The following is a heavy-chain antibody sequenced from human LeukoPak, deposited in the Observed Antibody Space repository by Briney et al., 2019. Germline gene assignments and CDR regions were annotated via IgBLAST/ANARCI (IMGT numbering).Heavy chain of an antibody. J-gene: IGHJ4*02. D-gene: IGHD3-10*01. V-gene: IGHV3-30*03. CDR3: ARAAMVRGVDYFDY. CDR1: GFTFSSYG. Sequence: PGGSLRLSCAASGFTFSSYGMHWVRQAPGKGLEWVAMTSFDGSYKNYADSVKGRFTISRDNSKNTLYLQMNSLRAEDTAVYFCARAAMVRGVDYFDYWGQGTLVTVSS. CDR2: TSFDGSYK.